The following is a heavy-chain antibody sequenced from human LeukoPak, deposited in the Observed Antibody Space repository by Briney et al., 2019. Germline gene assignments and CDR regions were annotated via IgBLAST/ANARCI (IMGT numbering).Heavy chain of an antibody. CDR3: ATNDYGASDY. V-gene: IGHV3-21*01. Sequence: GGSLRLSCAASGFTFSSYSMNWVRQAPGKGLEWVSSISSSSSYIYYADSVKGRFTISRDNAKNSLYLQMNSLRAEGTAVFYCATNDYGASDYWGQGTLVTVSS. D-gene: IGHD4-17*01. J-gene: IGHJ4*02. CDR2: ISSSSSYI. CDR1: GFTFSSYS.